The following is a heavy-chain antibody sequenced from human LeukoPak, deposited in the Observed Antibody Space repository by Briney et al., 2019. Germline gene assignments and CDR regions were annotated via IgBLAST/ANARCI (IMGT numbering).Heavy chain of an antibody. J-gene: IGHJ5*02. Sequence: GASVNVSCKASGGTFSSYAISWVRQAPGQGLEWMGGIIPIFGTANYAQKFQGRVTITADESTSTAYMELSSLRSEDTAVYYCARDWYYYDSSGRRRNWFDPWGQGTLVTVSS. CDR2: IIPIFGTA. CDR1: GGTFSSYA. V-gene: IGHV1-69*13. D-gene: IGHD3-22*01. CDR3: ARDWYYYDSSGRRRNWFDP.